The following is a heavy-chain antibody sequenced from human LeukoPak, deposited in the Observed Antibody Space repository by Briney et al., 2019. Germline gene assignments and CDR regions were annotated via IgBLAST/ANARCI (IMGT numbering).Heavy chain of an antibody. Sequence: SETLSLTCTVSGGSISSSSYYWGWIRQPPGKGLEWIGSIYYSGSTYYNPSLKSRVTISVDTSKNQFSLKLSSVTAADTAVYYCARRGVPHFDYWGQGTLVTVSS. CDR1: GGSISSSSYY. V-gene: IGHV4-39*07. CDR2: IYYSGST. J-gene: IGHJ4*02. D-gene: IGHD4/OR15-4a*01. CDR3: ARRGVPHFDY.